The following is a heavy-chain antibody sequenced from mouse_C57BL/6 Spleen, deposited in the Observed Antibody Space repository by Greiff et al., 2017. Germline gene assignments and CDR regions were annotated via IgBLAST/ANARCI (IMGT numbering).Heavy chain of an antibody. V-gene: IGHV14-4*01. Sequence: EVQLKESGAELVRPGASVKLSCTASGFNIKDDYMHWVKQRPEQGLEWIGWIDPENGDTEYASKFQGKATITADTSSNTAYLQLSSLTSEDTAVYYGTTGGYYAMDYWGQGTSVTVSS. CDR1: GFNIKDDY. J-gene: IGHJ4*01. CDR3: TTGGYYAMDY. CDR2: IDPENGDT.